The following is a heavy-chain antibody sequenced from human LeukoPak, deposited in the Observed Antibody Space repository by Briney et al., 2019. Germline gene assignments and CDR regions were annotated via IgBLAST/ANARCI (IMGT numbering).Heavy chain of an antibody. V-gene: IGHV3-21*01. J-gene: IGHJ4*02. CDR1: GFIVNSNN. CDR3: ASGIQLWAYFDY. D-gene: IGHD5-18*01. Sequence: GGSLRLSCAASGFIVNSNNLNWVRQAPGKGLEWVSSISSSSSYIYYADSVKGRFTISRDNAKNSLYLQMNSLRAEDTAVYHCASGIQLWAYFDYWGQGTLVTVSS. CDR2: ISSSSSYI.